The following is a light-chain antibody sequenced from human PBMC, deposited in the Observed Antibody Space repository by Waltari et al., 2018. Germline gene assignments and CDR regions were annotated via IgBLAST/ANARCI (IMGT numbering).Light chain of an antibody. V-gene: IGKV1-9*01. J-gene: IGKJ3*01. CDR2: AAS. CDR3: QQLDSYPIT. Sequence: DIQLTQSPSFLSASVGDRVTITCRASQVISSYLAWYQQKPGKAPKLLIYAASTLQSGVPSRFSGSGSGTEFTLTISSLQPEDFATYHCQQLDSYPITFGPGSKVDIK. CDR1: QVISSY.